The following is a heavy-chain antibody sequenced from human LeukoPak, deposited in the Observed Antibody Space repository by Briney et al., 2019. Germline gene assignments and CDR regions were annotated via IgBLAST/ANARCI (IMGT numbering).Heavy chain of an antibody. CDR3: ARAGGSYNYYYYMDV. CDR1: GFTFSSYG. J-gene: IGHJ6*03. Sequence: GGSLRLSCAASGFTFSSYGLNWVRQAPGKGLEGVSSISSSTSYIYYADSVKGRFTISRDNAKNSLYLQMNSLRAEDTAVYYCARAGGSYNYYYYMDVWGKGTTVTVSS. V-gene: IGHV3-21*01. D-gene: IGHD1-26*01. CDR2: ISSSTSYI.